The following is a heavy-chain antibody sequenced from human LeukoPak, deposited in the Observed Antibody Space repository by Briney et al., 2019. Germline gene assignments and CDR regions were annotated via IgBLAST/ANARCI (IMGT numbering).Heavy chain of an antibody. J-gene: IGHJ3*02. Sequence: GGSLRLSCAASGFTFSSYSMNWVRQAPGKGLEWVSYISSDSTTIYYAGSVKGRFTISRDNAKNSLYLQMNSLSAEDTAVYYCARGALGMSGRIVDAFDIWGQGTRVTVSS. CDR1: GFTFSSYS. D-gene: IGHD1-14*01. CDR2: ISSDSTTI. CDR3: ARGALGMSGRIVDAFDI. V-gene: IGHV3-48*04.